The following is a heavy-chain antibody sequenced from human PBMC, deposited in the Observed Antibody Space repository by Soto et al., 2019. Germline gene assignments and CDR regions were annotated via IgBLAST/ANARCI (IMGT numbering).Heavy chain of an antibody. J-gene: IGHJ3*02. Sequence: QGKLVQSGPEVKKPGASVRVSCKASGYSFSGYDITWVRQAPGQGLEWLGWVSTSIVSTTSAENLQGRLTMTTDTSTATVYMELRGLRSDDTAVYYCARDSGAALYGEDALDIWGQGTMVTVSS. CDR2: VSTSIVST. CDR1: GYSFSGYD. D-gene: IGHD3-10*01. CDR3: ARDSGAALYGEDALDI. V-gene: IGHV1-18*04.